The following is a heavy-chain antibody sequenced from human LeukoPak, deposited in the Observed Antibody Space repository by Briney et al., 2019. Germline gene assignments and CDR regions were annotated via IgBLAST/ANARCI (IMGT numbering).Heavy chain of an antibody. CDR3: ARGLVGMLRGVNWFDP. CDR2: MNPNSGNT. V-gene: IGHV1-8*01. CDR1: GYTFTSYD. D-gene: IGHD3-10*01. J-gene: IGHJ5*02. Sequence: ASVKVSCKASGYTFTSYDINWVRQATGQGLEWMGWMNPNSGNTGYAQKFQGRVTMTRNTSISTAYMELSSLRSEDTAVYYCARGLVGMLRGVNWFDPWGQGTLVTVSS.